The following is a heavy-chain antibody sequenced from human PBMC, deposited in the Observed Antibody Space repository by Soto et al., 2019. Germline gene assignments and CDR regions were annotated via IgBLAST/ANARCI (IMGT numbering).Heavy chain of an antibody. CDR2: IYWDDDK. J-gene: IGHJ6*02. CDR3: IQRRCGGDCLQYYAFYYYYGMDV. D-gene: IGHD2-21*02. V-gene: IGHV2-5*02. CDR1: AFSLSTGGVG. Sequence: QITLKESGPTLVKPTQTLTLTCTFSAFSLSTGGVGVGWIRQPPGKALEWLALIYWDDDKRYSPSLRSRLTITKDTSKSKVVLTITNMDPVYTATHCCIQRRCGGDCLQYYAFYYYYGMDVWGQGSTVTVSS.